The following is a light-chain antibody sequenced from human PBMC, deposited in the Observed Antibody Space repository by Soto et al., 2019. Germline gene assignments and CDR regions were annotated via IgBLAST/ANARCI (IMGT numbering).Light chain of an antibody. J-gene: IGLJ2*01. CDR2: EDN. CDR3: QSYDSSTVV. Sequence: NFILTHPHSVSESPGKTVTISCTGSSGSIASNYVQWYQQRPGSAPTTVIYEDNQRPSGVPDRFSGSIDSSSNSASLTISGLKTEDEADYYCQSYDSSTVVFGGGTKVTVL. V-gene: IGLV6-57*02. CDR1: SGSIASNY.